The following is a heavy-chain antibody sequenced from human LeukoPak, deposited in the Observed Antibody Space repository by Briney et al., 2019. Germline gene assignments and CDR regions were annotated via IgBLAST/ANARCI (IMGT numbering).Heavy chain of an antibody. Sequence: SETLSLTCTVSGGSISSYYWSWIRQPPGKGLEWVGYIYYSGSTNYNPSLKRRVTISVDTSKNQFSLKLSSVTAADTAVYYCARGALFGYYYYYMDVWGKGTTVTVSS. V-gene: IGHV4-59*01. CDR2: IYYSGST. D-gene: IGHD3-3*01. J-gene: IGHJ6*03. CDR1: GGSISSYY. CDR3: ARGALFGYYYYYMDV.